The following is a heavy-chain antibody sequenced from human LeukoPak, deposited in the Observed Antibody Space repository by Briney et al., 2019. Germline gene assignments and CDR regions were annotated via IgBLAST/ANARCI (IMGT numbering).Heavy chain of an antibody. CDR1: GGSISSYY. J-gene: IGHJ6*03. V-gene: IGHV4-59*01. D-gene: IGHD4-11*01. CDR3: ARDRTVTDYYYYYMDV. Sequence: PSETLSLTCTVSGGSISSYYWSWIRQPPGKGLEWIGYIYYSGSTNYNPSLKSRVTISVDTSKNQFSLKLSSVTAADTAVYYCARDRTVTDYYYYYMDVWGKGTTVTVSS. CDR2: IYYSGST.